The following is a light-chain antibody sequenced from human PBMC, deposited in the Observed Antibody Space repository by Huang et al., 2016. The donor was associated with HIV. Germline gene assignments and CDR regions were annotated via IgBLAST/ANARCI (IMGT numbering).Light chain of an antibody. V-gene: IGKV1-33*01. Sequence: DIQMTQSPSSLSASVGDRVTITCQASQDISNYLNWYQQKPGKAPKLLIYDASNLEKGVPSRFSGSGSGTDFTFTISSLQPEVIATYYCQQYDNLPSYTFGQGTKLEIK. CDR1: QDISNY. J-gene: IGKJ2*01. CDR2: DAS. CDR3: QQYDNLPSYT.